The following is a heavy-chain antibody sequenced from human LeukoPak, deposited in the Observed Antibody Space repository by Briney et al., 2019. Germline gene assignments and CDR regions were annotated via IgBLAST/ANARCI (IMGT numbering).Heavy chain of an antibody. D-gene: IGHD1-26*01. J-gene: IGHJ4*02. CDR2: ISTGSSYI. V-gene: IGHV3-21*04. Sequence: GGSLRLSCAASGFSFSTYTMNWVRQAPGKGLEWVSSISTGSSYIHYADSVKGRFTISRDNAKNSLYLQMNSLRAEDTAVYYCARGGDSGSSGNFDYWGQGTLVTVSS. CDR3: ARGGDSGSSGNFDY. CDR1: GFSFSTYT.